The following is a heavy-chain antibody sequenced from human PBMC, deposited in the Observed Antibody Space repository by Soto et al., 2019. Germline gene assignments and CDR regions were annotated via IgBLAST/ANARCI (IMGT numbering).Heavy chain of an antibody. Sequence: GSLRLSCSASGFTFSDYYMNWIRQAPGKGLEWVSYISSSSTYTNYADSVKGRFTISRDNAKNSLYLQMNSLRAEDTAVYYCASYGDSPRVASDIWGQGTMVTVSS. CDR3: ASYGDSPRVASDI. CDR1: GFTFSDYY. D-gene: IGHD4-17*01. CDR2: ISSSSTYT. J-gene: IGHJ3*02. V-gene: IGHV3-11*06.